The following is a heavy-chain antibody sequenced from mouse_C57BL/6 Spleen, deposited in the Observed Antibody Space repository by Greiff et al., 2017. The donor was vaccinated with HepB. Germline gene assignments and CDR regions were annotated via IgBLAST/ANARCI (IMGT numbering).Heavy chain of an antibody. Sequence: EVQLQQSGPELVKPGASVKIPCKASGYTFTDYNMDWVKQSHGKSLEWIGDINPNNGGTIYNQKFKGKATLTVDKSSSTAYMELRILTSEDTAVYYCARGDDYSTAKKVDYAMDYGGQGTSVTVSS. CDR3: ARGDDYSTAKKVDYAMDY. D-gene: IGHD2-4*01. CDR2: INPNNGGT. J-gene: IGHJ4*01. CDR1: GYTFTDYN. V-gene: IGHV1-18*01.